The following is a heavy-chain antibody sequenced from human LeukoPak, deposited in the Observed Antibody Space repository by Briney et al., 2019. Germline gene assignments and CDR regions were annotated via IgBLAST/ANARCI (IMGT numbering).Heavy chain of an antibody. CDR1: GYTLTELS. D-gene: IGHD1-1*01. CDR3: ATGWNDVRALVLKNAFDI. J-gene: IGHJ3*02. CDR2: FDPEDGET. Sequence: ASVKVSCKVSGYTLTELSMHWVRQAPGKGLEWMGGFDPEDGETIYAQKFQGRVTMTEDTSTDTAYMELSSLRSEDTAVYYCATGWNDVRALVLKNAFDIWGQGTMVTVSS. V-gene: IGHV1-24*01.